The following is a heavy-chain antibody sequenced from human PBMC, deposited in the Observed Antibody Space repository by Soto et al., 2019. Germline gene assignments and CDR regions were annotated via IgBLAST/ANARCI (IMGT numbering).Heavy chain of an antibody. CDR3: ARDGDYYDSSGYYWRYFDY. J-gene: IGHJ4*02. V-gene: IGHV4-30-4*01. CDR1: GGSISSGDYY. CDR2: IYYSGST. Sequence: SETLSLTCTVSGGSISSGDYYWSWIRQPPGKGLEWIGYIYYSGSTYYNPSLKSRVTISVDASKNQFSLKLSSVTAADTAVYYCARDGDYYDSSGYYWRYFDYWGQGTLVTVSS. D-gene: IGHD3-22*01.